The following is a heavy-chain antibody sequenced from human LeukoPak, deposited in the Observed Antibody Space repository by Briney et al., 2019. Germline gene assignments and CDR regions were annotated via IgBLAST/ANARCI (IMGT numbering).Heavy chain of an antibody. V-gene: IGHV3-30*18. CDR2: ISDDGRSK. CDR3: AKRPSDYGDYVSYFDY. Sequence: GGSLRLFCAASGFSFISYGMHWVRQAPGKGLEGGGVISDDGRSKDYADSVKGRFTISRDNSKDTLYLQMNSLRAEDTAVYYCAKRPSDYGDYVSYFDYWGQGTLVTVSS. CDR1: GFSFISYG. J-gene: IGHJ4*02. D-gene: IGHD4-17*01.